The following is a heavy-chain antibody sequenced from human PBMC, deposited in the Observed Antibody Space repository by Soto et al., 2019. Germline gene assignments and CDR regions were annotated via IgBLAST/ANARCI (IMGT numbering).Heavy chain of an antibody. CDR1: GFTFSSYG. J-gene: IGHJ6*02. CDR2: ISYDGSNK. Sequence: GGSLRLSCAASGFTFSSYGMHWVRQAPGKGLEWVAVISYDGSNKYYADSVKGRFTISRDNSKNTLYLQMNSLRAEDTAVYYCARGRGDIVVVPAYYYGMDVWGQGTTVTVSS. V-gene: IGHV3-30*03. CDR3: ARGRGDIVVVPAYYYGMDV. D-gene: IGHD2-2*01.